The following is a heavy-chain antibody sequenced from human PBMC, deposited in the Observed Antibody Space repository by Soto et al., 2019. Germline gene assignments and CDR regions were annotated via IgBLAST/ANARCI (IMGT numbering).Heavy chain of an antibody. D-gene: IGHD3-10*01. V-gene: IGHV4-59*01. J-gene: IGHJ6*02. Sequence: SETLSLTCTVSGGSISSYYWSWIRQPPGKGLEWIGYIYYSGSTNYNPSLKSRVTISVDTSKNQFSLKLSSVTAADTAVYYCARDPSYYYGSGRYGMDVWGQGTTVTVSS. CDR1: GGSISSYY. CDR2: IYYSGST. CDR3: ARDPSYYYGSGRYGMDV.